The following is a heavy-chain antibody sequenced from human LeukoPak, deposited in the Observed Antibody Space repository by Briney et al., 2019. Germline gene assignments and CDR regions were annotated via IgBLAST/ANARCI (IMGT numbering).Heavy chain of an antibody. Sequence: GGSLRLSCAASGFTFSSYWMNWVRQAPGKGLEWVANIKQDGSEKYYVDSVKGRFTISRDNAKKSHYLQMNNLRAEDTAMYYCARALTGYTSAWGQGTLVTVSS. J-gene: IGHJ5*02. V-gene: IGHV3-7*01. CDR1: GFTFSSYW. CDR2: IKQDGSEK. CDR3: ARALTGYTSA. D-gene: IGHD6-19*01.